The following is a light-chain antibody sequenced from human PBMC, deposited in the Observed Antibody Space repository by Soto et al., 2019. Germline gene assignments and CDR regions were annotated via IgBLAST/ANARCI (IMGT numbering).Light chain of an antibody. CDR2: GAS. V-gene: IGKV3-15*01. CDR3: QQYDTWPRT. J-gene: IGKJ1*01. Sequence: EIVMTQSPATLSVSPGGRATLSCRASQSISDTLAWYKQKPGQAPRRLIYGASRRATGVPARFSGSGSGTDFTLTISSLQSEDFAVYYCQQYDTWPRTFGQGTKVEI. CDR1: QSISDT.